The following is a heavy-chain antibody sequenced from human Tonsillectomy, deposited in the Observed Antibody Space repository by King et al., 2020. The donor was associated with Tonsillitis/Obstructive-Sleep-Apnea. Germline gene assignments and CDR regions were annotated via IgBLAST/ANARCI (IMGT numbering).Heavy chain of an antibody. CDR1: GGSISSSNW. V-gene: IGHV4-4*02. D-gene: IGHD3-3*01. J-gene: IGHJ3*02. Sequence: VQLQESGPGLVKPSGTLSLTCAVSGGSISSSNWWSWVRQPPGKGLEWIGEIYHSGSTYYNPSLKSRVTISVDKSKNQFSLKLGSVTAADTAVYYCARDRVTIFGVVIIPASDAFDIWGQGTMVTVSS. CDR3: ARDRVTIFGVVIIPASDAFDI. CDR2: IYHSGST.